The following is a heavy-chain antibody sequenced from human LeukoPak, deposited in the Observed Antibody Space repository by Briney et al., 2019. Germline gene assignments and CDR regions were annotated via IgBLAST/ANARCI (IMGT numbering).Heavy chain of an antibody. V-gene: IGHV4-39*07. J-gene: IGHJ4*02. CDR1: GGSISSSSFY. CDR3: ARAPMTDY. D-gene: IGHD3-22*01. Sequence: KPSETLSLTCTVSGGSISSSSFYWGWIRQPPGKGLEWIGSIHYNGRTYYNPSLKSRVTISVDTSKNQFSLKLSSVTAADTAVYYCARAPMTDYWGQGTLVTVSS. CDR2: IHYNGRT.